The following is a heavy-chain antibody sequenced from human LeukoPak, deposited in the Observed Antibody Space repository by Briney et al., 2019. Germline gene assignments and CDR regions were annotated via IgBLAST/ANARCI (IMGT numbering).Heavy chain of an antibody. CDR2: IYTSGST. V-gene: IGHV4-61*02. D-gene: IGHD2-15*01. CDR1: GGSISSGSYS. J-gene: IGHJ4*02. Sequence: IPSQTLSLTCTVSGGSISSGSYSGSWIWQPAGKGLAWIGRIYTSGSTNYYPSLKSRVTISVDTSKNQFSLKLSSVTAADTAVYYCARHPGVVVVVAATAFDYWGQGTLVTVSS. CDR3: ARHPGVVVVVAATAFDY.